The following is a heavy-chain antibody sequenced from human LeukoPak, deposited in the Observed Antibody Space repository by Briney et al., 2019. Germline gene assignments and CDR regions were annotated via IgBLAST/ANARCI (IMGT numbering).Heavy chain of an antibody. V-gene: IGHV3-53*01. CDR3: ARDAGNSSSWRAFDI. D-gene: IGHD6-13*01. Sequence: GGSLRLSCAASGFTVSSNYMSWVRQAPGKGLEWVSVIYSGGSTYYADSVKGRFTISRDNSKNTLYLQMNSLRAEDTAVYYCARDAGNSSSWRAFDIWGQGTMVTVSS. CDR2: IYSGGST. CDR1: GFTVSSNY. J-gene: IGHJ3*02.